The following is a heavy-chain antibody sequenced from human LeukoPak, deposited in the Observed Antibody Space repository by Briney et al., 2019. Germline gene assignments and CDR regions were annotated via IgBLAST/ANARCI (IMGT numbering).Heavy chain of an antibody. CDR1: GFTFSSYW. D-gene: IGHD5-24*01. CDR2: INNDGRST. CDR3: VRDVWGDRDGFFDN. Sequence: PGGSLRLSCVASGFTFSSYWMHWVRQVPGKGLVWVARINNDGRSTSYAESVKGRFTISRDNAKNTLYLQMNSLRAEDTAVYYCVRDVWGDRDGFFDNWGQRTLVTVSS. J-gene: IGHJ4*02. V-gene: IGHV3-74*01.